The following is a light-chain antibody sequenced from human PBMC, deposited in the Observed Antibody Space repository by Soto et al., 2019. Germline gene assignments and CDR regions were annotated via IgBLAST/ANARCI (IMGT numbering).Light chain of an antibody. J-gene: IGLJ3*02. CDR2: NTN. Sequence: QTVVTQEPSFSVSPGRTVTLTCAWSSGSVSSRHYPSWYQQTPGQAPRTLIYNTNIRSSGVPNRFSGSILGNEAALTITGAQADDESDYDCLLSVGGGQHWVFGGGTKLTVL. CDR3: LLSVGGGQHWV. CDR1: SGSVSSRHY. V-gene: IGLV8-61*01.